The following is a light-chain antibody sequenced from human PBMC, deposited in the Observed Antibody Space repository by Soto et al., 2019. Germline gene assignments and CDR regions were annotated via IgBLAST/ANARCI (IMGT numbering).Light chain of an antibody. CDR2: EVT. CDR3: SSFAGTHSFV. CDR1: TGDIGAFTF. Sequence: QSVLTQPPSASGSPGQSVTISCTGTTGDIGAFTFVSWYQQRPGKPPKLIIYEVTRRPSGVPNRISASKSGTTASLTVSGLQDEDEYDYYYSSFAGTHSFVFGTGTKVTVL. J-gene: IGLJ1*01. V-gene: IGLV2-8*01.